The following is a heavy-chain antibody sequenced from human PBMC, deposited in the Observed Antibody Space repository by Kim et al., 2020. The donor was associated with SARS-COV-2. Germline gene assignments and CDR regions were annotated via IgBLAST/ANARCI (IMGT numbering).Heavy chain of an antibody. J-gene: IGHJ4*02. CDR3: ARHPSYYDFWSGNGPKYYFDY. CDR2: IYYSGST. V-gene: IGHV4-39*01. CDR1: GGSISSSSYY. Sequence: SETLSLTCTVSGGSISSSSYYWGWIRQPPGKGLEWIGSIYYSGSTYYNPSLKSRVTISVDTSKNQFSLKLSSVTAADTAVYYCARHPSYYDFWSGNGPKYYFDYWGQGTLCTVSS. D-gene: IGHD3-3*01.